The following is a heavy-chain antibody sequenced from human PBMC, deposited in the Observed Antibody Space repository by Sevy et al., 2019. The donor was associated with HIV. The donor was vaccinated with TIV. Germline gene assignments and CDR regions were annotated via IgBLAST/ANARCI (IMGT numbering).Heavy chain of an antibody. Sequence: GGSLRLSCAASGFTISRYDMHWVRQATGKGLEWVSAIGTAGDTYYPGSVKGRFTISRENAKNSLYLQMNSLRAGDTAVYYCARACYSISTRWVFCGMDVWGQGTTVTVSS. CDR1: GFTISRYD. J-gene: IGHJ6*02. CDR2: IGTAGDT. D-gene: IGHD4-4*01. V-gene: IGHV3-13*01. CDR3: ARACYSISTRWVFCGMDV.